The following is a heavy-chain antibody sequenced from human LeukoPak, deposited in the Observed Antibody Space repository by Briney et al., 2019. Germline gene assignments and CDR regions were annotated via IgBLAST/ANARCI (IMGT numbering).Heavy chain of an antibody. CDR1: GYTFTSYG. V-gene: IGHV1-18*01. Sequence: GASVKVSCKASGYTFTSYGISWVRQAPGQGLEWMGWISAYNGNTHYAQKLQGRVTMTTDTSTSTVYMELRSLRSDDTAVYYCARDRVPMVRGVIIPTFYYYYMDVWGKGTTVTVSS. D-gene: IGHD3-10*01. J-gene: IGHJ6*03. CDR3: ARDRVPMVRGVIIPTFYYYYMDV. CDR2: ISAYNGNT.